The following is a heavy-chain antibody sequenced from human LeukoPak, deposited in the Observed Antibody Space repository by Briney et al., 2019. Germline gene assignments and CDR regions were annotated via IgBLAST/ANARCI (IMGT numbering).Heavy chain of an antibody. CDR2: VYYTGAS. J-gene: IGHJ4*02. D-gene: IGHD1-26*01. V-gene: IGHV4-39*07. Sequence: SETLSLTCTVSGGSISSSSYYWGWIRQPPGKGLEWIGSVYYTGASYYNPSLKSRVSISADTSKNQFSLKLRSVAAADTAVYYCARRPRNSGSDDGPSGLDYWGQGTLVTVSS. CDR1: GGSISSSSYY. CDR3: ARRPRNSGSDDGPSGLDY.